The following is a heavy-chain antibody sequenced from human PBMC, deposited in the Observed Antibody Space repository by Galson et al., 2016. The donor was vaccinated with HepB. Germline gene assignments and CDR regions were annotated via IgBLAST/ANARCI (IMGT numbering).Heavy chain of an antibody. CDR1: GYTLSSYT. V-gene: IGHV1-3*01. CDR2: INAGDGDT. CDR3: AKAWAKDTGRKDY. J-gene: IGHJ4*02. Sequence: SVKVSCKASGYTLSSYTMHWVRQAPGQGLEWMGWINAGDGDTRYSQRFQGRIAIIRDTSANTAYIELTSLTPEDTSVYYCAKAWAKDTGRKDYWGQGTPVTGS. D-gene: IGHD1-14*01.